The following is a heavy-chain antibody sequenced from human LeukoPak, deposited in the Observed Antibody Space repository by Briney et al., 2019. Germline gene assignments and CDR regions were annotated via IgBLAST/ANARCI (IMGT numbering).Heavy chain of an antibody. CDR1: GFTFSSYG. CDR2: IRYDGSNK. J-gene: IGHJ4*02. V-gene: IGHV3-30*02. CDR3: AKVPRMNIVVVVAATQDDY. D-gene: IGHD2-15*01. Sequence: QPGGSLRLSCAASGFTFSSYGMHWVRQAPGKGLECVAFIRYDGSNKYYADSVKGRFTISRDNSKNTLYLQMNSLRAEDTAVYYCAKVPRMNIVVVVAATQDDYWGQGTLVTVSS.